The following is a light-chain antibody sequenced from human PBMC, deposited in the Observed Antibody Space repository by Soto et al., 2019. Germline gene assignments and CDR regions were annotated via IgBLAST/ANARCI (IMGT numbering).Light chain of an antibody. CDR1: QSISTY. Sequence: DIQMTQSPSTLSASVGDRVTITCRASQSISTYLAWYQQKPGKAPKLLIYHASNLESGVPSRFSGSGSGTEFTLTISSLQPDEFATYYCQQYNRYSYTFGQGTKLEIK. CDR3: QQYNRYSYT. V-gene: IGKV1-5*01. J-gene: IGKJ2*01. CDR2: HAS.